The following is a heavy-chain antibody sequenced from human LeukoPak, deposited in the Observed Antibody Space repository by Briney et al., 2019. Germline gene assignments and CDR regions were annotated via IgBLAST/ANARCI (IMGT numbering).Heavy chain of an antibody. CDR2: ISVYSGNT. CDR1: GYTFTSYG. Sequence: ASVKVSCKASGYTFTSYGVRWVRQAPGQGLEWMGWISVYSGNTNYAQKLQGRVTMTTDTSTRTAYMELRSLTSDDTAVYYCARGNEYSSSYYMDVWGKGTTVTVSS. V-gene: IGHV1-18*01. CDR3: ARGNEYSSSYYMDV. D-gene: IGHD6-6*01. J-gene: IGHJ6*03.